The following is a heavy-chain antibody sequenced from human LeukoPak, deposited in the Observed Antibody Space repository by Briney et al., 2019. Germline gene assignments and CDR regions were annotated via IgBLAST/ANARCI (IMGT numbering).Heavy chain of an antibody. V-gene: IGHV3-23*01. CDR1: GFPFRNNV. J-gene: IGHJ4*02. D-gene: IGHD3-3*01. CDR3: AKTFPYGTTWYGFCDY. CDR2: IRGSGDT. Sequence: GGSLRLSCAASGFPFRNNVMTWVRQAPGRGLDWLAAIRGSGDTYYADSVKGRFTISRDNSKTMLYLQMNSLRAEDTAVYYCAKTFPYGTTWYGFCDYWGQGALVTVSS.